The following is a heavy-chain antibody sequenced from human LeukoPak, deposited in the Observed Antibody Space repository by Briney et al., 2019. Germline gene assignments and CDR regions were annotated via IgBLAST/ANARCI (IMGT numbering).Heavy chain of an antibody. D-gene: IGHD7-27*01. CDR3: ARMFLLGLGTDY. CDR1: GFTFSSYW. Sequence: QPGGSLRLSCAASGFTFSSYWMHWVRQAPGKGLVWVARINSDGSSTSYADSVKGRFTISRDNAKNTLYLQMNSLRAEDTAEYYCARMFLLGLGTDYWGQGTLVTVSS. J-gene: IGHJ4*02. V-gene: IGHV3-74*01. CDR2: INSDGSST.